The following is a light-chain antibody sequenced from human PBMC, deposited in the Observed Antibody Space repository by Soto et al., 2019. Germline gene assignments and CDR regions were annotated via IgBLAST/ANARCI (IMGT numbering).Light chain of an antibody. CDR1: STDVGGYNY. CDR2: EVN. Sequence: QSALTQPPSASGSPGQSVTISCTGTSTDVGGYNYVSWYQQYPGKAPKLMIYEVNKRPSGVPDRFSGSKSGNTASLTVSGLQAEDEADYYCSSYGGSDNYVFGAGTKVTVL. CDR3: SSYGGSDNYV. V-gene: IGLV2-8*01. J-gene: IGLJ1*01.